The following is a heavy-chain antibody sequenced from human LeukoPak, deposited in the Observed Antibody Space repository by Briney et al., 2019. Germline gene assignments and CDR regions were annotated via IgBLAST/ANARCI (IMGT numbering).Heavy chain of an antibody. CDR3: ARKSPIRPPDY. CDR1: GFTFSSYS. Sequence: GGSLRLSCAASGFTFSSYSMNWVRQAPGKGLEWVSSISSSSSYIYYADSVKGRFTISRDNAKNSLYLQMNSLRAEDTAVYYCARKSPIRPPDYWGQGTLVTVSS. V-gene: IGHV3-21*01. D-gene: IGHD2-2*02. CDR2: ISSSSSYI. J-gene: IGHJ4*02.